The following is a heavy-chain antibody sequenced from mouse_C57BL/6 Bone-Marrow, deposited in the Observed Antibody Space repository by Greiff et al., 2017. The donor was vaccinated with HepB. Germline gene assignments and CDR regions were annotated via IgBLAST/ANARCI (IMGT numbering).Heavy chain of an antibody. Sequence: QVQLQQPGAELVKPGASVKLSCKASGYTFTSYWMQWVKQRPGQGLEWIGEIDPSDSYTNYTHKFKGKATLTVDTSSSTAYLQLSSLTSEDSAVYYCYYGSSYYWGQGTTLTVSS. CDR1: GYTFTSYW. J-gene: IGHJ2*01. V-gene: IGHV1-50*01. D-gene: IGHD1-1*01. CDR3: YYGSSYY. CDR2: IDPSDSYT.